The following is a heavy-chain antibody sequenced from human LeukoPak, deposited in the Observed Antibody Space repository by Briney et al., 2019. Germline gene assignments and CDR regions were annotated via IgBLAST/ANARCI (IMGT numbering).Heavy chain of an antibody. Sequence: ASVKVSCKASGYTFTSYYMHWVRQAPGQGLEWMGIINPSGGSTSYAQKFQGRVTMTRDTSTSTVYMELSSLRSEDTAVYYCARDSIVVVPAAATPYYYYYYGMDVWGQGTTVTVSS. V-gene: IGHV1-46*01. J-gene: IGHJ6*02. CDR2: INPSGGST. D-gene: IGHD2-2*01. CDR1: GYTFTSYY. CDR3: ARDSIVVVPAAATPYYYYYYGMDV.